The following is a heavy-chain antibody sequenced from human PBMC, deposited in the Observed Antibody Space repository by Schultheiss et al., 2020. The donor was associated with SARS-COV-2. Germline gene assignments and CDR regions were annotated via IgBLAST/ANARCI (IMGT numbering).Heavy chain of an antibody. CDR3: AIGTAYYYDYGMDV. J-gene: IGHJ6*02. CDR1: GGSFRGYY. V-gene: IGHV4-34*01. Sequence: SQTLSLTCAVYGGSFRGYYCSWIRQPPGKGLEWIGEINHSGSTNYNPSLKSRVTISVDTSKNQFSLKLSSVTAADTAVYYCAIGTAYYYDYGMDVWGQGTTVTVSS. CDR2: INHSGST.